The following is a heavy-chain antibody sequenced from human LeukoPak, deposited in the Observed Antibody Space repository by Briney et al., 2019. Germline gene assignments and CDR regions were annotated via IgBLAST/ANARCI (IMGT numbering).Heavy chain of an antibody. J-gene: IGHJ4*02. CDR1: GFTFSSYG. V-gene: IGHV3-30*02. CDR3: AKGLHDFRY. Sequence: GGSLRLSCAASGFTFSSYGMHWVRQAPGKGLEWVAFTQYDGRNKYYADSVKGRFTISRDNSKNTLHLQMNSLRGEDTAVYYCAKGLHDFRYWGQGTLVTVSS. CDR2: TQYDGRNK.